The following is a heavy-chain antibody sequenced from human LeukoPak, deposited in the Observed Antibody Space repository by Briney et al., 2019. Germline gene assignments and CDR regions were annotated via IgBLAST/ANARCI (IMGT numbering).Heavy chain of an antibody. Sequence: PGGSLRLSCAASGFTFSSYAMSWVRQAPGKGLEWVSAISGSGGSTYYADSVKGRFTISRDNSKNTLYLQMNSLRAEDTAVYYCAKDDAGYSSSWYVRNGRFTYNYWGQGTLVTVSS. D-gene: IGHD6-13*01. J-gene: IGHJ4*02. CDR2: ISGSGGST. CDR3: AKDDAGYSSSWYVRNGRFTYNY. V-gene: IGHV3-23*01. CDR1: GFTFSSYA.